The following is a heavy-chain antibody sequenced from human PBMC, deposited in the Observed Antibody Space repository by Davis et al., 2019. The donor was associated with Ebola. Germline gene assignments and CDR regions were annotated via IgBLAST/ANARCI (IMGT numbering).Heavy chain of an antibody. CDR3: AGPSPPILRFLEWELPFDY. CDR1: GYTFTSYD. V-gene: IGHV1-8*01. J-gene: IGHJ4*02. Sequence: ASVKVSCKASGYTFTSYDINWVRQATGQGLEWMGWMNPNSGNTGYAQQFQGRVTMTRNTSISTAYMELSSLRSEDTAVYYCAGPSPPILRFLEWELPFDYWGQGTLVTVSS. CDR2: MNPNSGNT. D-gene: IGHD3-3*01.